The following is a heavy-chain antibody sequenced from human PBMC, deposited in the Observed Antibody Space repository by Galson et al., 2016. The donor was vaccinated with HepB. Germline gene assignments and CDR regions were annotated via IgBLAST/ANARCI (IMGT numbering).Heavy chain of an antibody. D-gene: IGHD6-13*01. Sequence: SLRLSCAASGFTFSNYGMHWVRQAPGKGLEWVAIIWYDGSKKYSADSVKGRFTISRDNYKNTLYLQMNTLRAEDTAVYYCARADIGTSGTFPKFDPWGQGTLVTVSS. CDR2: IWYDGSKK. CDR3: ARADIGTSGTFPKFDP. J-gene: IGHJ5*02. V-gene: IGHV3-33*01. CDR1: GFTFSNYG.